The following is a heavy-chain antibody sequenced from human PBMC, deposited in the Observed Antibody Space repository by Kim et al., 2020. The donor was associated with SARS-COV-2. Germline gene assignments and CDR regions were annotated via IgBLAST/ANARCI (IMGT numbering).Heavy chain of an antibody. CDR1: GFTFSSYW. J-gene: IGHJ3*02. CDR3: ATVVDIVATTKGAFDI. V-gene: IGHV3-74*01. D-gene: IGHD5-12*01. Sequence: GGSLRLSCAASGFTFSSYWMHWVRQAPGKGLVWVSRINSDGSSTSYADSVKGRFTISRDNAKNTLYLQMNSLRAEDTAVYYCATVVDIVATTKGAFDIWGQGTMVTVSS. CDR2: INSDGSST.